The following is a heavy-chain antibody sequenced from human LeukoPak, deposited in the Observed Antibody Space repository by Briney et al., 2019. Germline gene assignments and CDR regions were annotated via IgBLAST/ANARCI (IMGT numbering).Heavy chain of an antibody. D-gene: IGHD6-19*01. Sequence: KTSETLSLTCTVSGGSISSYYWSWIRQPPGKGLEWIGYIYYSRSTNYNPSLKSRVTISVDTSKNQFSLKLSSVTAADTAVYYCARQAAVAASDAFDIWGQGTMVTVSS. CDR2: IYYSRST. CDR3: ARQAAVAASDAFDI. J-gene: IGHJ3*02. V-gene: IGHV4-59*08. CDR1: GGSISSYY.